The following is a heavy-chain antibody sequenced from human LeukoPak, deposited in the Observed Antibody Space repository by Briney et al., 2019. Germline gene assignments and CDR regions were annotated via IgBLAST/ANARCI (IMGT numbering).Heavy chain of an antibody. CDR1: GFSLSHYS. V-gene: IGHV3-48*01. CDR2: IGVTGSPT. Sequence: GGSLRLSCAGSGFSLSHYSVTWVRQASGKGLEWVSYIGVTGSPTYYADSVKARFTISRDDAKESLYLQMNSLRAEDTAVYYCARNAWKSSDTGRGRMDVWGQGTSVTVSS. D-gene: IGHD3-16*01. CDR3: ARNAWKSSDTGRGRMDV. J-gene: IGHJ6*02.